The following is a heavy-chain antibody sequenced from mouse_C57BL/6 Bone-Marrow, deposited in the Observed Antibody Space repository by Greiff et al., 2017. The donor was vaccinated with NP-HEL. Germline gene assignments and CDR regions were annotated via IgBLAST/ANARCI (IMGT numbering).Heavy chain of an antibody. D-gene: IGHD1-1*01. V-gene: IGHV5-6*01. CDR3: AITTVVAPLDY. CDR1: GFTFSSYG. Sequence: EVKLVESGGDLVKPGGSLKLSCAASGFTFSSYGMSWVRQTPDKRLEWVATISSGGSYTYYPDSVKGRFTISRDNAKNTLYLQMSSLKSEDTAMYYCAITTVVAPLDYWGQGTTLTVSS. J-gene: IGHJ2*01. CDR2: ISSGGSYT.